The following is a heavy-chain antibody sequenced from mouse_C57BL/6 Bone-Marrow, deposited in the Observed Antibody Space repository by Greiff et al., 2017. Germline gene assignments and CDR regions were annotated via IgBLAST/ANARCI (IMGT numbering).Heavy chain of an antibody. CDR1: GFNITDYY. J-gene: IGHJ3*01. CDR3: ARLFAY. CDR2: IDPADGDT. Sequence: VQLQQSGAELVKPGASVKLSCTASGFNITDYYMHWVKQRPEQGLEWIGRIDPADGDTKYAPKFQGKATITADTSSNTAYLQLSSLTSEDTAVYYCARLFAYWGQGTLVTVSA. V-gene: IGHV14-2*01.